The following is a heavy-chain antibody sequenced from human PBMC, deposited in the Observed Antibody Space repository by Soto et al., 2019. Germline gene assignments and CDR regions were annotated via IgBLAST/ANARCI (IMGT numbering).Heavy chain of an antibody. J-gene: IGHJ4*02. CDR3: ARDSGQGYYDDGDGFYYFDF. D-gene: IGHD3-16*01. CDR2: IVHLNGST. CDR1: GGTFNGFA. V-gene: IGHV1-69*01. Sequence: QVQLVQSGAEVSKPGSSVKLSCKSSGGTFNGFAFSWVRQAPGEGLEWVGGIVHLNGSTNYTQRLRGGVAITADESTGTVYMELRRPRSEDTAIECWARDSGQGYYDDGDGFYYFDFWGQGTVVSVSS.